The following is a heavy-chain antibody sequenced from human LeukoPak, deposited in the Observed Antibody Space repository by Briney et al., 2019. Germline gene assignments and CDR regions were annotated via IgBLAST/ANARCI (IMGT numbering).Heavy chain of an antibody. D-gene: IGHD3-9*01. CDR1: GYTFTSYD. CDR2: MNPNSGNT. Sequence: GASVKVSCKASGYTFTSYDINWVRQATGQGLEWMRWMNPNSGNTGYAQKFQGRVTMTRNTSISTAYMELSSLRSEDTAVYYCARGRGYDILTGYYRNWFDPWGQGTLVTVSS. J-gene: IGHJ5*02. CDR3: ARGRGYDILTGYYRNWFDP. V-gene: IGHV1-8*01.